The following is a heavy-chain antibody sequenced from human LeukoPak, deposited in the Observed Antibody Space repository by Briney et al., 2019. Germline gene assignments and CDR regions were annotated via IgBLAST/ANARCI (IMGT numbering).Heavy chain of an antibody. V-gene: IGHV4-59*12. J-gene: IGHJ4*02. Sequence: SETLSLTCTVSGGSISTNYWTWIRQPPGKGLVWIGYTYYSGSTNYNPSLKSRVTISLDTSKNHFSLRLSSLTAADTAVYYCARDQGGPFDFWGRGILVTVSS. CDR2: TYYSGST. CDR1: GGSISTNY. CDR3: ARDQGGPFDF.